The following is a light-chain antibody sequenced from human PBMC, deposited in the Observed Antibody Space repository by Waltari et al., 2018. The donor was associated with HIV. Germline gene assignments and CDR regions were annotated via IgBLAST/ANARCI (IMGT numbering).Light chain of an antibody. Sequence: QSALTQPASVSGSPGQSLTISCNYSSRDMRTYHRVSWYQQFPGKDPKLIIYEVGNRPSGVSTRFSGSKSGNTASLTISGLQAEDEADYYCISYTTTNYYVFGPGTWVTVL. CDR3: ISYTTTNYYV. CDR2: EVG. J-gene: IGLJ1*01. V-gene: IGLV2-14*01. CDR1: SRDMRTYHR.